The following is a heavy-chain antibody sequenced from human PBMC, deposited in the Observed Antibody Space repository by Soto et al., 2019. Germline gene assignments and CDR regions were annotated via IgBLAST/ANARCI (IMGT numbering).Heavy chain of an antibody. J-gene: IGHJ4*02. V-gene: IGHV3-30-3*01. CDR1: EFTFSTYP. CDR3: ARGASDFWGGYPEIHFFGS. CDR2: ISHDEGNK. D-gene: IGHD3-3*01. Sequence: QVLLVESGGGVVQPGGSLRLSCAASEFTFSTYPMHWVRQAPGKGLEWVAVISHDEGNKYYGDSMKGRFTISRDNSKNTLYPQMNSLRGDDTAVYYFARGASDFWGGYPEIHFFGSWGQGPLVTVSS.